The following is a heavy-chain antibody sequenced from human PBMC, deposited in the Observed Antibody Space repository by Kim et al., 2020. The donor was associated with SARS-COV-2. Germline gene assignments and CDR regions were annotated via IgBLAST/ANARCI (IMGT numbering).Heavy chain of an antibody. CDR3: AKVEGSSSSLDY. V-gene: IGHV3-23*01. D-gene: IGHD6-6*01. Sequence: YYADSVKGRFTISRDKSKNPLYLQMNSLRAEDTAVYYCAKVEGSSSSLDYWGQGTLVTVSS. J-gene: IGHJ4*02.